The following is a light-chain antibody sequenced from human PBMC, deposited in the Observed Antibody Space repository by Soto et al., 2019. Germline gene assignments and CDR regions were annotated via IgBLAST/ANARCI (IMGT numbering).Light chain of an antibody. CDR2: DTS. CDR1: QSVSSS. V-gene: IGKV3-15*01. CDR3: QQYDNCPPIT. J-gene: IGKJ5*01. Sequence: EIVVTQSPATLSVSPGERVTLSGRASQSVSSSLAWYQQRPGQAPRLLIYDTSTRAAGIAARFSGSGSGTEFTLPISSLQSEDFSVYYCQQYDNCPPITFGQGTRLEIK.